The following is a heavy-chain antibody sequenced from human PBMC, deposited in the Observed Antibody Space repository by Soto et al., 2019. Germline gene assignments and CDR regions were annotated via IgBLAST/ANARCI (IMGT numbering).Heavy chain of an antibody. CDR2: ISAYNGNT. CDR1: GYTFTSYG. Sequence: QVQLVQSGAEVKKPGASVKVSCKASGYTFTSYGIIWVRQAPGQGLEGMGWISAYNGNTNYAQKLQGRVTMTTDTATITAYMELRSLRSDDTAVYYCERGDCSGGSCWGWGYWGQGTLVTVSS. V-gene: IGHV1-18*01. J-gene: IGHJ4*02. D-gene: IGHD2-15*01. CDR3: ERGDCSGGSCWGWGY.